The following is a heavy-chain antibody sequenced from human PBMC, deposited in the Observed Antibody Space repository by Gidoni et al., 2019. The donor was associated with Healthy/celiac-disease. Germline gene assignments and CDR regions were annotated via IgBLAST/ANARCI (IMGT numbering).Heavy chain of an antibody. CDR2: ISYDGSNK. V-gene: IGHV3-30-3*01. CDR1: SSYA. Sequence: SSYAMHWVRQAPGKGLEWVAVISYDGSNKYYADSVKGRFTISRDNSKNTLYLQMNSLRAEDTAVYYCARGFEDGSGSYDAFDIWGQGTMVTVSS. CDR3: ARGFEDGSGSYDAFDI. D-gene: IGHD3-10*01. J-gene: IGHJ3*02.